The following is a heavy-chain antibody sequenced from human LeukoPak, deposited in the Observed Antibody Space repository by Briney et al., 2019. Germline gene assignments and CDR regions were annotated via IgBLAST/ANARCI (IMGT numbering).Heavy chain of an antibody. D-gene: IGHD1-26*01. CDR1: GFTFSSNV. CDR2: ISGSGGST. J-gene: IGHJ4*02. V-gene: IGHV3-23*01. Sequence: GGSLRLSCAASGFTFSSNVMSWVRQAPGKGLEWVSGISGSGGSTYYADSVKGRFTISRDNSKNTLFLQMNSLRAEDTAVYYCAKEGRGSSSPFDYWGQGTLVTVSS. CDR3: AKEGRGSSSPFDY.